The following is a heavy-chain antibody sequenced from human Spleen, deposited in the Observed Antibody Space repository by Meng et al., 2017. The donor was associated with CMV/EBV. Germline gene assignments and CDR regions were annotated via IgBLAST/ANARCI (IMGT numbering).Heavy chain of an antibody. D-gene: IGHD3-10*01. V-gene: IGHV2-5*02. Sequence: FSLSVSGVGLGWIRQPPGKALEWLALIYWDDDKRYSPSLKTRLTITKDTSKNQVVLTMTNMDPVDTATYYCAHAISLFREITVWFDPWGQGTLVTVSS. CDR1: FSLSVSGVG. CDR3: AHAISLFREITVWFDP. CDR2: IYWDDDK. J-gene: IGHJ5*02.